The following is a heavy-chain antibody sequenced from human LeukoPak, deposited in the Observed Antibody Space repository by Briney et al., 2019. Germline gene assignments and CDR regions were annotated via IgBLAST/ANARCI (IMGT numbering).Heavy chain of an antibody. CDR2: ISGSGTTT. D-gene: IGHD1-7*01. V-gene: IGHV3-23*01. CDR1: GFTFRNYA. Sequence: SGGSLRLSCSASGFTFRNYAMSWVRQAPGKGLELVSAISGSGTTTHYADSVKGRFTVSRDSSKNTVFLQRHSLGAEDTAVYYCSKGETDTGTLTHVYWGPGTLVTVSS. CDR3: SKGETDTGTLTHVY. J-gene: IGHJ4*02.